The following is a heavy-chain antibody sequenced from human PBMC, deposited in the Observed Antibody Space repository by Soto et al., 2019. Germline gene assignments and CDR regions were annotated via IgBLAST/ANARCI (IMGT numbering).Heavy chain of an antibody. D-gene: IGHD2-21*02. V-gene: IGHV3-21*04. CDR2: ISGSSRDI. CDR1: GFSFSRST. J-gene: IGHJ5*02. CDR3: ATEPFGGGDSDWFDP. Sequence: EVRLVESGGGLVKPGGSLRLSCAASGFSFSRSTMNWVRQAPGKGLEWVSSISGSSRDIYYADSVKGRFTVSRNNAKNSLYLQMNSLRAEDTALYYCATEPFGGGDSDWFDPWGPGTLVTVSS.